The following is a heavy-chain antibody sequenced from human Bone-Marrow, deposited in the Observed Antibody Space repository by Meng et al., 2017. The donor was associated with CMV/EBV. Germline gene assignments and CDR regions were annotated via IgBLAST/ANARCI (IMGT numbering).Heavy chain of an antibody. V-gene: IGHV3-30*04. J-gene: IGHJ4*02. D-gene: IGHD6-19*01. CDR2: ISYDGSNK. CDR3: ARGIAVAGRVAGALFGY. Sequence: GESLKISCAASGFTFSSYAMHWVRQAPGKGLEWVAVISYDGSNKYYVDSVKGRFTISRDNSKNTLYLQMYSLRAEDTAVYYCARGIAVAGRVAGALFGYWCQGTLVTVSS. CDR1: GFTFSSYA.